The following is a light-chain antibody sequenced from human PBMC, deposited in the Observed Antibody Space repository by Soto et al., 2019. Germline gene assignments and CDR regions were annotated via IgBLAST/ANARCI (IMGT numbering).Light chain of an antibody. CDR3: ASYTSSSSYV. J-gene: IGLJ1*01. V-gene: IGLV2-14*01. CDR2: EVS. Sequence: QSALTQPASVCGSPGQSITISCTGTSSDVGGYNYVSWYQQHPGKAPKLMIYEVSNRPSGVSNRLSGSKSGNTASLTISGPQAEDEADYYCASYTSSSSYVFGTGTKVTV. CDR1: SSDVGGYNY.